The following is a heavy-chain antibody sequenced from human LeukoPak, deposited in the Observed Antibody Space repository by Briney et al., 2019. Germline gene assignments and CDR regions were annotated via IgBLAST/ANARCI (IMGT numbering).Heavy chain of an antibody. D-gene: IGHD1-1*01. V-gene: IGHV3-23*01. CDR2: ISYTGGST. CDR3: ANSERSNWNYYFDY. J-gene: IGHJ4*02. CDR1: CIPLFTHS. Sequence: HPGGVPKIPRGPACIPLFTHSKSLGPPGPPEGPGWGSAISYTGGSTYYADSVKGRFTISRDNSKNTLYLQMNSLRAEDTAVYYCANSERSNWNYYFDYWGQGTLVTVSS.